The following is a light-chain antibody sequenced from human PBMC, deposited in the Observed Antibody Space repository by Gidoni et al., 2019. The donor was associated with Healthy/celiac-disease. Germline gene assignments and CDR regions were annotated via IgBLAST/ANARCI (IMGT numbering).Light chain of an antibody. CDR2: EVS. J-gene: IGLJ1*01. CDR3: SSYTSSSSYV. V-gene: IGLV2-14*01. CDR1: SSDVGGYNY. Sequence: QSSLTQPPSASGTPGQSITTSCTGTSSDVGGYNYVSWYQQHPGKAPKLMIYEVSNRPSGVSNRFSGSKSGNTASLTISGLQAEDEADYYCSSYTSSSSYVFGTGTKVTVL.